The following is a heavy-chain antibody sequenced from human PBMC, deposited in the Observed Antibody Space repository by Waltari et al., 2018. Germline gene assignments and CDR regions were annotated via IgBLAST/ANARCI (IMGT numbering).Heavy chain of an antibody. Sequence: QVQLVQSGAEVKKPGASVKVSCKASGYTFTNYGISWVRQAPGQGLEWMGWLRVYNGNTNYAQKLQGRVTMTTDTSPSTAYMELRSLRSDDTAVYYCARGVPGSWPDYYFDHWGQGTLVTVSS. CDR3: ARGVPGSWPDYYFDH. D-gene: IGHD3-10*01. CDR1: GYTFTNYG. CDR2: LRVYNGNT. J-gene: IGHJ4*02. V-gene: IGHV1-18*01.